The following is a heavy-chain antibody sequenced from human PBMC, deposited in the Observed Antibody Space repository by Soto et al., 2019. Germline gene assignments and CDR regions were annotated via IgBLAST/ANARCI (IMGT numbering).Heavy chain of an antibody. CDR2: ISGSGDNT. CDR3: TRVISGSSGLFDY. D-gene: IGHD1-26*01. CDR1: GFSFDDYA. J-gene: IGHJ4*02. V-gene: IGHV3-23*01. Sequence: EVQLLESGGGLVQPGGSLRLSCAASGFSFDDYAMTWVRRATGKGLEWVSAISGSGDNTYYADSVKGRFTISRDNAKNTLYLQMDSLRAEDTALYYCTRVISGSSGLFDYWGQGTLVTVSS.